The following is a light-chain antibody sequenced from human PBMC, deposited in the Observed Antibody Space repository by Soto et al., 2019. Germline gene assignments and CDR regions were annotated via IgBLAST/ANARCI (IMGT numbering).Light chain of an antibody. CDR2: GAS. Sequence: EIVLTQSPGTLSLSPGERATLSCRASQGVASNYLAWYQQKPGQAPRLLIYGASIRATGVPYRFSGSGSGTGFTLTITRLEAEDFAVYYCQLYGTSPLMFTFGQGTNLGVK. J-gene: IGKJ2*01. V-gene: IGKV3-20*01. CDR3: QLYGTSPLMFT. CDR1: QGVASNY.